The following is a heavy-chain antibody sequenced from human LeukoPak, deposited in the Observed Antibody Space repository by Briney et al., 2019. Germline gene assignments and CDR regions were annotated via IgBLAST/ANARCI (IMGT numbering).Heavy chain of an antibody. J-gene: IGHJ6*03. Sequence: GGSLRLSCAASGFIFSYYAMSWVRQVPGRGLEWVSTISSRGDSTYVADSVKGRFTISRDNSKNSLYLQMNTVTAADTAVYYCARAYYFYYYMDVWGKGTTVTVPS. CDR2: ISSRGDST. CDR1: GFIFSYYA. CDR3: ARAYYFYYYMDV. V-gene: IGHV3-23*01.